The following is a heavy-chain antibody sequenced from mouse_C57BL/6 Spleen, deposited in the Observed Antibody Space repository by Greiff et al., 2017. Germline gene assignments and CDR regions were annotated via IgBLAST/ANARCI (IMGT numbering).Heavy chain of an antibody. J-gene: IGHJ4*01. Sequence: VQLQQPGAELVRPGTSVKLSCKASGYTFTSYWMHWVKQRPGQGLEWIGVIDPSDSYTNYNQKFKGKATLTVDTSSSTAYMQLSSLTSEDSAVYYCARGDYYKAMDYWGQGTSVTGSS. CDR3: ARGDYYKAMDY. CDR1: GYTFTSYW. V-gene: IGHV1-59*01. CDR2: IDPSDSYT. D-gene: IGHD1-1*01.